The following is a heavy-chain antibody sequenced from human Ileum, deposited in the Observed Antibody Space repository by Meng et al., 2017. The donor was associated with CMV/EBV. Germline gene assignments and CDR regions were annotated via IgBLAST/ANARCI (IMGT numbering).Heavy chain of an antibody. D-gene: IGHD3-16*01. V-gene: IGHV4-4*02. Sequence: QMQLPEAGPVLVRPSGTLSLTCVGSGGSLIGTNWWKWVRQPPGGGLEWIGEIFHSGASNYNPSLKSRATISIDNSKNQFSLRLTSVTVADTAVYFCADPPAGLWGQGVLVTVSS. CDR3: ADPPAGL. CDR2: IFHSGAS. CDR1: GGSLIGTNW. J-gene: IGHJ4*02.